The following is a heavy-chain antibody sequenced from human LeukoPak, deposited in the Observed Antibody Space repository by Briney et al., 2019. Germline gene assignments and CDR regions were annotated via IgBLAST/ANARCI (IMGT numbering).Heavy chain of an antibody. D-gene: IGHD1-14*01. CDR1: GFTFDDYA. Sequence: GGSLRLSCAASGFTFDDYAMHWVRQAPGKGLEWVSGISWNSGSIGYADSVKGRFTISRDNAKNSLYLQMNSLRAEDTAVYYCARVGTPGCVDYWGQGTLVTVSS. V-gene: IGHV3-9*01. CDR3: ARVGTPGCVDY. CDR2: ISWNSGSI. J-gene: IGHJ4*02.